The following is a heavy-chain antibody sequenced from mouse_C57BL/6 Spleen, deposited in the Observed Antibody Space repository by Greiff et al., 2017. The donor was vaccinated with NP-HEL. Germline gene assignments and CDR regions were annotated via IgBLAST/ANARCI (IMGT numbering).Heavy chain of an antibody. V-gene: IGHV5-4*03. CDR2: ISDGGSYT. CDR1: GFTFSSYA. CDR3: ARVVVRDWYFDV. D-gene: IGHD1-1*01. Sequence: EVKLMESGGGLVKPGGSLKLSCAASGFTFSSYAMSWVRQTPEKRLEWVATISDGGSYTYYPDNVKGRFTISRDNAKNNLYLQMDHLKSEDTAMYYCARVVVRDWYFDVWGTGTTVTVSS. J-gene: IGHJ1*03.